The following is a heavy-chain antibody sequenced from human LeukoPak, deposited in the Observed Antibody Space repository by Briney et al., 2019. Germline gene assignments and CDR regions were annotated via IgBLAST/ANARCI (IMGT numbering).Heavy chain of an antibody. J-gene: IGHJ4*02. CDR1: GGSISSYY. V-gene: IGHV4-59*01. Sequence: SETPSLTCTVSGGSISSYYWSWIRQPPGKGLEWIGYIYHRGSTNYNPSLKSRVTISVDTSKNQFSLKLSSVTAADTAVYYCARVGSGYTFDYWGQGTLVTASS. D-gene: IGHD3-22*01. CDR2: IYHRGST. CDR3: ARVGSGYTFDY.